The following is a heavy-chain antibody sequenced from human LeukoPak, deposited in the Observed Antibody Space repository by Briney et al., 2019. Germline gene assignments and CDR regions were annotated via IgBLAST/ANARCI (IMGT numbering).Heavy chain of an antibody. D-gene: IGHD6-13*01. CDR3: ARVFYSSSWYPYGMDV. J-gene: IGHJ6*02. CDR2: IYHSGST. CDR1: GGSISSSNW. V-gene: IGHV4-4*02. Sequence: SETLSLTCAVSGGSISSSNWWSWVRQPPGKGLEWIGEIYHSGSTNYNPSLKSRVTISVDKSKNQFSLKLSSVTAADTAVYYCARVFYSSSWYPYGMDVWGQGTTVTVSS.